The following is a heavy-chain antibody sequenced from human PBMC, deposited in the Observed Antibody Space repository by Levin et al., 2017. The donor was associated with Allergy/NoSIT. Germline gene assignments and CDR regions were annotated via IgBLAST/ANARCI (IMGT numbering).Heavy chain of an antibody. CDR3: AKDKGSDYYGMDV. J-gene: IGHJ6*02. CDR1: GFTFSSYA. Sequence: GGSLRLSCAASGFTFSSYAMSWVRQAPGKGLEWVSALSGSGGSTYYADSVKGRFTISRDNSKNTLYLQMNSLRAEDTAVYYCAKDKGSDYYGMDVWGQGTTVTVSS. V-gene: IGHV3-23*01. CDR2: LSGSGGST.